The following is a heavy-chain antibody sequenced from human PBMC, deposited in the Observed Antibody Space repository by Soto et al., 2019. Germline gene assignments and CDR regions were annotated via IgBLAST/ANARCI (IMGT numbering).Heavy chain of an antibody. CDR1: GYTFTSFG. CDR3: ARTGPYYNDTTGYYPLKFDY. J-gene: IGHJ4*02. D-gene: IGHD3-22*01. Sequence: QVQLVQSGAELRKPGASVRVSCQASGYTFTSFGISWVRQARGQGLEWLGWIRVYKGDTDFPQSLQGRGSLTTDTSTSTSYLELRSLRSDDSAVYYCARTGPYYNDTTGYYPLKFDYWGQGSRVTVSS. V-gene: IGHV1-18*04. CDR2: IRVYKGDT.